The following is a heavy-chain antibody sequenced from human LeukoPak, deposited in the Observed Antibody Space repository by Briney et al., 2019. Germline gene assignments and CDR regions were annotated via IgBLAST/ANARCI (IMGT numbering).Heavy chain of an antibody. D-gene: IGHD4-11*01. J-gene: IGHJ4*02. CDR3: AKGGDYSKSTGMTASDY. V-gene: IGHV3-7*01. CDR2: IKADGGEK. CDR1: GFTFSTYW. Sequence: GGSLRLSCAASGFTFSTYWMNWFRQTPGKGLEWVAKIKADGGEKDHVASVKGRFTISRDNAKNSLYLQMNSLRVEDTAVYYCAKGGDYSKSTGMTASDYWGQGTLVTVSS.